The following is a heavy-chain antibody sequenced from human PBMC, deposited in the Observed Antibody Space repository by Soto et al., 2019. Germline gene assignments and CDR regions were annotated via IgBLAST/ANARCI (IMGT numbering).Heavy chain of an antibody. D-gene: IGHD3-16*01. CDR1: GDSISSGGYP. V-gene: IGHV4-30-2*06. Sequence: SETLSLTCTVSGDSISSGGYPWSWIRQSPGKGLEWIGYIYHSGSSYYNPSLKSRLIMSVDTSRNHFSLKLNSVTAADTAVYYCARRGSGTLDPWGQGILVTVSS. J-gene: IGHJ5*02. CDR2: IYHSGSS. CDR3: ARRGSGTLDP.